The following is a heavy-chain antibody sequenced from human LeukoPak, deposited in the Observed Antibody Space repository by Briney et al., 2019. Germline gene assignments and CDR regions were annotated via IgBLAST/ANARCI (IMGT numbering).Heavy chain of an antibody. D-gene: IGHD3-22*01. CDR1: GFTFSSYA. CDR3: AKEARSPSTGSHFDS. CDR2: ISDSGGST. J-gene: IGHJ4*02. V-gene: IGHV3-23*01. Sequence: PGASLRLSCAATGFTFSSYAMSWVRQAPGKGLECVSIISDSGGSTYYADSVKGRFAISRGNSKNTLFLQMNSLRVEDTAVYYCAKEARSPSTGSHFDSWGQGTLVTVSS.